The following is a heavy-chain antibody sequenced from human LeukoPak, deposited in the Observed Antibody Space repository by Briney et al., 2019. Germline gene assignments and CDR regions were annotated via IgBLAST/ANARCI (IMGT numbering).Heavy chain of an antibody. CDR2: LSSSSTYI. D-gene: IGHD3-10*01. CDR1: AITFNSYT. Sequence: GGSLRLSCAASAITFNSYTLNWVRQAPGKGLECVSSLSSSSTYIYYADSLKGRFTISRDNAKNSLYLQMNSLRAEDTAVYYCARGDYYTSGTYLDYWGQGTLVTVSS. J-gene: IGHJ4*02. CDR3: ARGDYYTSGTYLDY. V-gene: IGHV3-21*01.